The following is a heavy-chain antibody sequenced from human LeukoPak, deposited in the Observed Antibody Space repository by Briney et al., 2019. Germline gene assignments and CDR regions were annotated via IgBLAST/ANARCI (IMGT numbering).Heavy chain of an antibody. CDR3: ARFYCSSTSCYTEYNWFDP. CDR1: GYTFSTYG. D-gene: IGHD2-2*02. J-gene: IGHJ5*02. CDR2: ISAYNGNT. V-gene: IGHV1-18*01. Sequence: VASVTVSCKASGYTFSTYGISWVRQAPGQGLEWMGWISAYNGNTNYAQKLQGRVTMTTDTSTSTAYMELRSLRSDDTAVYYCARFYCSSTSCYTEYNWFDPWGQGTLVTVSS.